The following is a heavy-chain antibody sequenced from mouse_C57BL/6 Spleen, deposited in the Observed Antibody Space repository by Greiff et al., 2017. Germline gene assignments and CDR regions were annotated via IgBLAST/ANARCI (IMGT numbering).Heavy chain of an antibody. Sequence: EVQRVESGGGLVKPGGSLKLSCAASGFTFSDYGMHWVRQAPEKGLEWVAYISSGSSTIYYADTVKGRFTISRDNAKNTLFLQMTSLRSEDTAMYYCAGTGNWYFDVWGTGTTVTVSS. CDR3: AGTGNWYFDV. CDR2: ISSGSSTI. CDR1: GFTFSDYG. V-gene: IGHV5-17*01. J-gene: IGHJ1*03.